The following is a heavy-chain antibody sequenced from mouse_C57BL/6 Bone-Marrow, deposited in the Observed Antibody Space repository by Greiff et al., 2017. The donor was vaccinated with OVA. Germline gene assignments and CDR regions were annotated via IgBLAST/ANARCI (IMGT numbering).Heavy chain of an antibody. CDR2: IYPGSGST. D-gene: IGHD1-1*01. Sequence: QVQLQQPGAELVKPGASVKMSCKASGYTFTSYWITWVKQRPGQGLEWIGDIYPGSGSTNYNEKFKSKATLTVDTSSSTAYMQLSSLTSEDSAVDYCARLDYYGSSYGYFDVWGTGTTVTVSS. CDR3: ARLDYYGSSYGYFDV. V-gene: IGHV1-55*01. J-gene: IGHJ1*03. CDR1: GYTFTSYW.